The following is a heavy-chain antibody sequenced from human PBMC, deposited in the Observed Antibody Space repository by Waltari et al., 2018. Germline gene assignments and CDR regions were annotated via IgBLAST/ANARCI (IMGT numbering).Heavy chain of an antibody. Sequence: EVQLVESGGGLVKPGGSLRLSCAASGFTFSSYSMNWVRPAPGKGLEWVSSISSSSSSIDYADSVKGRFTISRDNAKNSLYLQMNSLRAEDTAVYYCARYAVDALPYYYYYMDVWGKGTTVTISS. CDR3: ARYAVDALPYYYYYMDV. D-gene: IGHD2-15*01. J-gene: IGHJ6*03. CDR1: GFTFSSYS. V-gene: IGHV3-21*01. CDR2: ISSSSSSI.